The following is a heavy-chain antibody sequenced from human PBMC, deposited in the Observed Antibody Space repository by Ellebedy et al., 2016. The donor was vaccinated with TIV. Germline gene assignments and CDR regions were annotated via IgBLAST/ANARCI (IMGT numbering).Heavy chain of an antibody. CDR1: GGSISSGGYS. Sequence: LRLSCAVSGGSISSGGYSWSWIRQPPGKGLEWIGYIYRSGSTYYNPSLKSRVAISVDRSKNQFSLKLSSVTAADTAVYYCARLYNWFDPWGQGTLVTVSS. V-gene: IGHV4-30-2*01. CDR3: ARLYNWFDP. CDR2: IYRSGST. J-gene: IGHJ5*02.